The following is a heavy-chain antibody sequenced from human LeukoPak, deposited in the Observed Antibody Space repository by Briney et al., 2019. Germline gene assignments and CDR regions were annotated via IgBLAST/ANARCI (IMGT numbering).Heavy chain of an antibody. CDR3: ARILDRDI. CDR1: GGPITNSY. D-gene: IGHD3-22*01. J-gene: IGHJ3*02. Sequence: PSETLSLTCTVSGGPITNSYWSWIRHSAGTGMEWIGRIHATGSTDYSPSLKSRVSMSLDMPTKQFSLTLSAVTAVDTATYYCARILDRDIWGQGTLVTVSP. CDR2: IHATGST. V-gene: IGHV4-4*07.